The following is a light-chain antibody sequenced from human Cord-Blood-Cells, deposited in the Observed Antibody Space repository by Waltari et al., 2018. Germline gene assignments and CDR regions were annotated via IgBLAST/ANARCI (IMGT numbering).Light chain of an antibody. CDR2: EVS. V-gene: IGLV2-14*01. CDR1: SSDGGGYNY. J-gene: IGLJ3*02. Sequence: QSALTQPASVSGSPGQSITIPCTGTSSDGGGYNYVSWYQQHPGKAPKLMIYEVSNRPSGVSNRFSGSKSGNTASLTISGLQAEDEADYYCSSYTSSSTWVFGGGTKLTVL. CDR3: SSYTSSSTWV.